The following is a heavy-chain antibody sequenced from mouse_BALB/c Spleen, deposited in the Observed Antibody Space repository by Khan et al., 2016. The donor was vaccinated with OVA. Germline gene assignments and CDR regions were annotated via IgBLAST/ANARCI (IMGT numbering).Heavy chain of an antibody. D-gene: IGHD2-1*01. V-gene: IGHV1-77*01. CDR3: AKIFYGNSYAMDY. CDR2: IYPVSGSI. Sequence: QVQLQQSGPELVKPGASVKMSCKASGYTFTDYVISWVKQRTGQGLEWIGEIYPVSGSIYYNEKFKGKATLTADTSSNTAYMQLSSLTSEDSAVFFCAKIFYGNSYAMDYWGQGTSVTVSS. CDR1: GYTFTDYV. J-gene: IGHJ4*01.